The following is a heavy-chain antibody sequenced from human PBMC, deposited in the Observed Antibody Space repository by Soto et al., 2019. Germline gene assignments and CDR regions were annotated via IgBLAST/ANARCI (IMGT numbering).Heavy chain of an antibody. J-gene: IGHJ4*02. CDR3: ARADYGGNSVDY. D-gene: IGHD4-17*01. Sequence: QVQLVQSGAEVKKPGSSVKVSCKDSGGTFSSYTISWVRQAPGQGLEWMGRIIPILGIANYAQKFQGRVTITADKSTSTAYMELSSLRSEDTAVYYCARADYGGNSVDYWGQGTLVTVSS. CDR1: GGTFSSYT. V-gene: IGHV1-69*02. CDR2: IIPILGIA.